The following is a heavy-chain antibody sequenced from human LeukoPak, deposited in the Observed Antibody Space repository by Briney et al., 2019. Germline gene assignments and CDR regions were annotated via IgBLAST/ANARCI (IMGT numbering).Heavy chain of an antibody. CDR2: INPTTGGT. Sequence: ASVKVSCTTSGYTFIDYYIHWVRQAPGQGLEWMGRINPTTGGTDYAQKFRGKVSMTRDTSISTAYMELSRLRSDDTAVYYCATLGEDNTDTPFDYWGQGTLVTVSS. J-gene: IGHJ4*02. CDR1: GYTFIDYY. D-gene: IGHD3-16*01. CDR3: ATLGEDNTDTPFDY. V-gene: IGHV1-2*06.